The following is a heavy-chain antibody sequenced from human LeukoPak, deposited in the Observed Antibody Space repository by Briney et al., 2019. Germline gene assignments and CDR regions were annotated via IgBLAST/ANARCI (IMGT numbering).Heavy chain of an antibody. D-gene: IGHD3-9*01. CDR3: AHSMALRYFDWLPSSYYFDY. J-gene: IGHJ4*02. CDR2: IYWDDDK. V-gene: IGHV2-5*02. CDR1: GFSLSTSGVG. Sequence: SGPTLVKPSQTLTLTCTFSGFSLSTSGVGVGWIRQPPGKALEWLALIYWDDDKRYSPSRKSRLTITKDTSKNQVVLTMPNMDPVDTATYYCAHSMALRYFDWLPSSYYFDYWGQGTLVTVSS.